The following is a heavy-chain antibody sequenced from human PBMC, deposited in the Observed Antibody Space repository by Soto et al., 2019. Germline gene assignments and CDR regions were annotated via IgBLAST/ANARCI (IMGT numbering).Heavy chain of an antibody. CDR2: ISNDGTKE. V-gene: IGHV3-30*18. CDR3: GKGCIGGGYCFFLAR. J-gene: IGHJ4*02. CDR1: GFTFNSYG. Sequence: QVQLVESGGDVVQPGRSLRLSCAASGFTFNSYGMHWVRQAPGKGLEWVAIISNDGTKEKYADSVKGRFTISRDNSKNTPGTQMNSLTPEDTAVYFCGKGCIGGGYCFFLARWGLGTLVTLSS. D-gene: IGHD2-21*02.